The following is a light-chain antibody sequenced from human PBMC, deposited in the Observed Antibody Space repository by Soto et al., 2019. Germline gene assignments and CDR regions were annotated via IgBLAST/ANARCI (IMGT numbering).Light chain of an antibody. CDR2: AVS. V-gene: IGKV1-12*01. J-gene: IGKJ4*01. CDR3: KQSSAFPLT. CDR1: QGINNW. Sequence: DIQMTQSPSSVSASVGDRVTITCRASQGINNWLAWYQQKPGKAPELLIYAVSYLQSGVPSRLSGSGSGTDFTLTISSLQPEDFATYFCKQSSAFPLTFGGGTKVDIK.